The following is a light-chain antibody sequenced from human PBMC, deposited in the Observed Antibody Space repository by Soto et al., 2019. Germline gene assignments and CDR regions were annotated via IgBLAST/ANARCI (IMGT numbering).Light chain of an antibody. J-gene: IGKJ4*01. CDR1: QSVSSN. Sequence: EIVMTQSPATLSVSPGERATLSCRASQSVSSNLAWYQQKPGQAPRLLIYGASTRATGIPARFSGSGSGTEFNLTISSVQSEDFAVYYCQQYNNWPPLTFGGGTKVEIK. V-gene: IGKV3-15*01. CDR2: GAS. CDR3: QQYNNWPPLT.